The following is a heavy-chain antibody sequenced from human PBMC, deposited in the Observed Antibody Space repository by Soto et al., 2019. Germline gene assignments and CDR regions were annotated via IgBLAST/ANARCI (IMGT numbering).Heavy chain of an antibody. CDR3: AGHQSGDLWYFDL. D-gene: IGHD3-10*01. J-gene: IGHJ2*01. V-gene: IGHV3-23*01. CDR1: GFTFSSYA. Sequence: EVQLLESGGGLVQPGGSLRLSCAASGFTFSSYAMSWVRQAPGKGLEWVSAISGSGGSTYYADSVKGRFTISRDNSKNPLYLQMNSLRAEDTAVYYCAGHQSGDLWYFDLWGRGTLVTVSS. CDR2: ISGSGGST.